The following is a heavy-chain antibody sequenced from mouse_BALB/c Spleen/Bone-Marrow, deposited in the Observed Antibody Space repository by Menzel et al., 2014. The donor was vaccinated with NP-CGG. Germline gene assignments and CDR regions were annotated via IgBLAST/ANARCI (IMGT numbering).Heavy chain of an antibody. CDR1: GFNIXDTY. D-gene: IGHD4-1*01. CDR3: ARWEYYAMDY. V-gene: IGHV14-3*02. Sequence: VQLQQSGAELVKPGASVKLSCTASGFNIXDTYMHWVKQRPEQGLEWIGRIDPANGNTKYDPKFQGMATITADTSSNTDYLQLSSLTSEATAVYYCARWEYYAMDYWGQGTSVTVSS. CDR2: IDPANGNT. J-gene: IGHJ4*01.